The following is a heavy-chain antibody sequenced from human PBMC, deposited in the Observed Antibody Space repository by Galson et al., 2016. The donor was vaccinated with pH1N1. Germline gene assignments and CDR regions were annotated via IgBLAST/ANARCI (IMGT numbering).Heavy chain of an antibody. CDR1: GFTFSSCA. J-gene: IGHJ4*02. CDR2: ISGSGGRA. Sequence: SLRLSCAASGFTFSSCAMSWVRQAPGKGLEWVSSISGSGGRADYADSVKGRFTISRDNSKNTLSLQMNSLGVEDTALYYCAKHPYYVDTSKIDYWGQGTLVSVSS. CDR3: AKHPYYVDTSKIDY. D-gene: IGHD5-18*01. V-gene: IGHV3-23*01.